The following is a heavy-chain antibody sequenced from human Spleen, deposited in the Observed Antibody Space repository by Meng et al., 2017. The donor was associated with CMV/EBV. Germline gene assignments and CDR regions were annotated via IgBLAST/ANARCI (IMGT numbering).Heavy chain of an antibody. D-gene: IGHD3-22*01. V-gene: IGHV1-2*02. CDR3: ARVSGVETYYDSSGYCDY. Sequence: YTFTDYFMHWVRQAPGQGLEWMGWINPKSGGTNYAQKFQGRVTMTRDTSISTAYMELSRLRSDDTAVYYCARVSGVETYYDSSGYCDYWGQGALVTVSS. J-gene: IGHJ4*02. CDR1: YTFTDYF. CDR2: INPKSGGT.